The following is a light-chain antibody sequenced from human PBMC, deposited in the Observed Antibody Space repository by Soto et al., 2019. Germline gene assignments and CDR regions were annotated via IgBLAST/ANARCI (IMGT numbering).Light chain of an antibody. Sequence: QSVLTQPPSTSGTPEQSVTISCTGTSSDVGGYNYVSWYQQHPGKVPKLMIYEVTKRPSGVPDRFSGSKSGNTASLTVSGLQAEDEADYYCSSYAGSNILVFGGGTKLTVL. CDR3: SSYAGSNILV. V-gene: IGLV2-8*01. CDR2: EVT. J-gene: IGLJ3*02. CDR1: SSDVGGYNY.